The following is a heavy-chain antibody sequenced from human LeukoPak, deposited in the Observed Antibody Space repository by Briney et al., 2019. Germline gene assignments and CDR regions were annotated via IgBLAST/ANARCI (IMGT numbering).Heavy chain of an antibody. CDR3: TTGGRNGAFQFDS. CDR2: IKSETDGGAT. CDR1: GFTFNNAW. V-gene: IGHV3-15*01. D-gene: IGHD1-26*01. J-gene: IGHJ4*02. Sequence: GGSLRLSCAASGFTFNNAWMSWVRQAPGKGLEWVARIKSETDGGATHYAAPVQGRFTISRDDSEKTLFLQMNSLRTEDTAVYYCTTGGRNGAFQFDSWGQGTLVTVSS.